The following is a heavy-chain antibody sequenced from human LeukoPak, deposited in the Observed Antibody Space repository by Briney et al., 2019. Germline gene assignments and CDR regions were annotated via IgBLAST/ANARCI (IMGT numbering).Heavy chain of an antibody. Sequence: KPSETLSLTCTVSGGSISSSSYYWGWIRQPPGKGLEWIGSIYYSGSTYYNPSLRSRVTISVDTSKNQFSLKLSSVTAADTAVYYCARHVGGYCRSTSCYTAYDMDVWGKGTTVTDS. CDR3: ARHVGGYCRSTSCYTAYDMDV. D-gene: IGHD2-2*02. CDR2: IYYSGST. J-gene: IGHJ6*03. CDR1: GGSISSSSYY. V-gene: IGHV4-39*01.